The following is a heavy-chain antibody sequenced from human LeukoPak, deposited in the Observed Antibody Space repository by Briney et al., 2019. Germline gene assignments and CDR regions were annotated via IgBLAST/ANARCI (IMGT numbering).Heavy chain of an antibody. D-gene: IGHD2-2*01. CDR3: ARDFDSSPSCFAY. V-gene: IGHV3-21*01. CDR2: ISRRSGSI. J-gene: IGHJ4*02. CDR1: GFTFSSYS. Sequence: GGSLRLSCAASGFTFSSYSMNWVRQAQGKGLEWVSSISRRSGSIYYPDSVKGRFTISRDNAKNSLYLQMNSLRAEDTAVYYCARDFDSSPSCFAYWGQGALVTVSS.